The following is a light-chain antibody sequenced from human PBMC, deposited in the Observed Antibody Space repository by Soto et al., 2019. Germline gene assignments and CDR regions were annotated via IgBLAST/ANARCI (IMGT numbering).Light chain of an antibody. CDR2: EVT. J-gene: IGLJ1*01. CDR1: SSDIGGYNA. CDR3: NSFRVSHLYV. V-gene: IGLV2-14*01. Sequence: QSALAQPASVSLSPGQTITISCTGTSSDIGGYNAVSWYQHHPGKAPKLIIYEVTHRPSGVSDRFSASKSGNTASLTISGLQAEDEADYYCNSFRVSHLYVFGTGTK.